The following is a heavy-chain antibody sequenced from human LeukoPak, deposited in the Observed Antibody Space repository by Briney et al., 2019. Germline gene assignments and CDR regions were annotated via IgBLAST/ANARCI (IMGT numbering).Heavy chain of an antibody. CDR3: AIGYCSGGSCYRFY. V-gene: IGHV4-31*03. D-gene: IGHD2-15*01. CDR1: GGSISSGGYY. J-gene: IGHJ4*02. Sequence: PSETLSLTCTVSGGSISSGGYYWSWIRQHPGKGLEWIGYIYYSGSTYYNPSLKSRVTISVDKSKNQFSLKLSSVTAADTAVYYCAIGYCSGGSCYRFYWGQGTLVTVSS. CDR2: IYYSGST.